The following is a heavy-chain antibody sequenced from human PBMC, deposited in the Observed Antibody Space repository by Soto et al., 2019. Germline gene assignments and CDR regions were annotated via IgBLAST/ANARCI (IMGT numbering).Heavy chain of an antibody. CDR1: GFTFSGSA. D-gene: IGHD2-2*01. CDR3: LVVPAAHANYYYYGMDV. CDR2: IRSKANSYAT. Sequence: EVQLVESGGGLVQPGGSLKLSCAASGFTFSGSAMHWVRQASGKGLEWVGRIRSKANSYATAYAASVKGRFTISRDDSKNTAYLQMNSLKTEHTAVYYCLVVPAAHANYYYYGMDVWGQGTTVTVSS. V-gene: IGHV3-73*02. J-gene: IGHJ6*02.